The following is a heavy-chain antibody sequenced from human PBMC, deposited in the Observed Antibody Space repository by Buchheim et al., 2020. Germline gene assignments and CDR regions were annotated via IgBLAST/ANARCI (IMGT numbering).Heavy chain of an antibody. CDR1: GVSISSSSDY. CDR2: IYYSGNT. D-gene: IGHD3-22*01. V-gene: IGHV4-39*01. Sequence: QLQLQEAGPGLVMPSETLSLTCTVSGVSISSSSDYWTWIRQPPGKGLEGIGNIYYSGNTYYKPSLRSRVTVSVDTSKNQFSLQVFSVTAADTAVYYCARSRGYYYDTSGHDWFDTWGQGIL. J-gene: IGHJ5*02. CDR3: ARSRGYYYDTSGHDWFDT.